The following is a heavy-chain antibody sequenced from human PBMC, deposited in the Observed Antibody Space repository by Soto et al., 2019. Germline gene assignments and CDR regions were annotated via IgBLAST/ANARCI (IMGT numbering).Heavy chain of an antibody. CDR2: IYYSGNT. V-gene: IGHV4-30-4*01. Sequence: HVQLQESGPGPVTPSQTLSLSCTVSGVSITSGSHYWTWVRQSPGKGLEWIGYIYYSGNTYYNPSLNGRATISVDTSNNQFSLKLTSVTAADTAVYYCARGGYDTSGQTFIGWGPDCWGQGTLVTVSS. J-gene: IGHJ4*02. CDR1: GVSITSGSHY. D-gene: IGHD3-22*01. CDR3: ARGGYDTSGQTFIGWGPDC.